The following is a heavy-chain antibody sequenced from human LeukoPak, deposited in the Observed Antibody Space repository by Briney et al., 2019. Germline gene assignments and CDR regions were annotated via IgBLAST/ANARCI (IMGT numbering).Heavy chain of an antibody. J-gene: IGHJ5*02. CDR1: GGTFSSYA. D-gene: IGHD1-26*01. CDR3: ARTESNRGSYYYNWFDP. Sequence: ASVKVSCKASGGTFSSYAISWVRQAPGQGLEWMGGIIPIFGTANYAQKFQGRVTITADKSTSTAYMELSSLRSEDTAVYYCARTESNRGSYYYNWFDPWGQGTLVTVSS. CDR2: IIPIFGTA. V-gene: IGHV1-69*06.